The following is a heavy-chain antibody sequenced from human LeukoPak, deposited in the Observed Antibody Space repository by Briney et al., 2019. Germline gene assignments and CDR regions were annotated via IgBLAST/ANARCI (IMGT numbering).Heavy chain of an antibody. CDR1: GGSISSSSYY. CDR3: ARVRTTYYYDSSGYYYDGKGWFDP. D-gene: IGHD3-22*01. V-gene: IGHV4-39*07. J-gene: IGHJ5*02. Sequence: SETLSLTCTVSGGSISSSSYYWGWIRQPPGKGLEWIGSIYYSGSTYYNPSLKSRVTISVDTSKNQFSLKLSSVTAADTAVYYCARVRTTYYYDSSGYYYDGKGWFDPWGQGTLVTVSS. CDR2: IYYSGST.